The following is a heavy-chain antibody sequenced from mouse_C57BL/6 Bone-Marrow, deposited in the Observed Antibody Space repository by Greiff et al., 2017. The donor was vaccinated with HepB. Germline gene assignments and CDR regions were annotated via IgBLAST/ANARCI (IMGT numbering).Heavy chain of an antibody. CDR1: GYTFTDYY. CDR2: IFPGSGST. V-gene: IGHV1-75*01. Sequence: QVQLQQSGPELVKPGASVKISCKASGYTFTDYYINWVKQRPGQGLEWIGWIFPGSGSTYYNEKFKGKATLTVDKSSSTASMLLSSLTSEDSAVYFCARCLITTVVAPFDYWGQGTTLTVSS. CDR3: ARCLITTVVAPFDY. D-gene: IGHD1-1*01. J-gene: IGHJ2*01.